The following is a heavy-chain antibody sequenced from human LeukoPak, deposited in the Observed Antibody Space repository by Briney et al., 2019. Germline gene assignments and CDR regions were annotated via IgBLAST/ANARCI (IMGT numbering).Heavy chain of an antibody. CDR3: ARDETMTAFDY. CDR2: INPSGGST. Sequence: ASVTLSCKASGYTFTSYYMHWVRQAPGQGLEWMGIINPSGGSTSYAQKFQGRVTMTRDTSTSTVYMELSSLRSEDTAVYYCARDETMTAFDYWGRGNLVSVSS. CDR1: GYTFTSYY. V-gene: IGHV1-46*01. J-gene: IGHJ4*02.